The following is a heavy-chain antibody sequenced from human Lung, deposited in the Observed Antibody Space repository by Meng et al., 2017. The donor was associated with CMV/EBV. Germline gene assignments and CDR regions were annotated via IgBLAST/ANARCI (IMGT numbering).Heavy chain of an antibody. V-gene: IGHV2-26*01. J-gene: IGHJ4*02. CDR2: ILSNDEK. Sequence: SGPTLVKPTQTLTLTCTVSGFSLSNARIGVSWIRQPPGKALEWLADILSNDEKSYNTALKRRLTISKDTSKSQVVLTMTAVDPVDTGTYYCARTGDKGGRPLDYWGQGSLVTVSS. CDR1: GFSLSNARIG. CDR3: ARTGDKGGRPLDY. D-gene: IGHD6-6*01.